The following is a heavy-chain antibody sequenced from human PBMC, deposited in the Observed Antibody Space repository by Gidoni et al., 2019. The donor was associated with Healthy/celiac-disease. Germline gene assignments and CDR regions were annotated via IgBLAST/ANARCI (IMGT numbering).Heavy chain of an antibody. CDR1: GGPISSGDYY. CDR3: ARVVDSSQTPWYYFDY. D-gene: IGHD3-22*01. CDR2: IYYSGST. Sequence: QVQLQESGPGLVQPSQTLSLTCPVSGGPISSGDYYWSWIRQPPGKGLEWIGYIYYSGSTYYNPSLKSRVTISVDTSKNQFSLKLSSVTAADTAVYYCARVVDSSQTPWYYFDYWGQGTLVTVSS. V-gene: IGHV4-30-4*01. J-gene: IGHJ4*02.